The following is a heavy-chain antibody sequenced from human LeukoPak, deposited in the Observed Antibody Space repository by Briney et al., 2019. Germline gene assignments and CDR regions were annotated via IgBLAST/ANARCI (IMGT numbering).Heavy chain of an antibody. CDR2: INHSGST. J-gene: IGHJ6*02. CDR3: ASPYYYDSSGYPPDPYYYYGMDV. CDR1: GGSLSGYY. V-gene: IGHV4-34*01. Sequence: SETLSLTCAVYGGSLSGYYWSWIRQPPGKGLEWIGEINHSGSTNYNPSLKSRVTISVDTSKNQFSLKLSSVTAADTAVYYCASPYYYDSSGYPPDPYYYYGMDVWGQGTTVTVSS. D-gene: IGHD3-22*01.